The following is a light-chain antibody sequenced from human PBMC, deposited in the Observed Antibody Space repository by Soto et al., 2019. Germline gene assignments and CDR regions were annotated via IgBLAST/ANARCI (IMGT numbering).Light chain of an antibody. CDR2: DVT. CDR3: SSYTRSSTLVV. Sequence: QSALTQPASVSGSPGQSITISCTGTSSDVGGYNFLSWYQQHPGKAPKLMIYDVTNRPSGVSNRFSGSKSGNTASLTISGLQAEDEAYYYCSSYTRSSTLVVFGGGTKLTVL. CDR1: SSDVGGYNF. V-gene: IGLV2-14*01. J-gene: IGLJ2*01.